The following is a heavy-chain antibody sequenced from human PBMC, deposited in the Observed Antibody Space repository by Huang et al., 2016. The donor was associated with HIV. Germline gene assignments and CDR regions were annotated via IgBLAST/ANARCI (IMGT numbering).Heavy chain of an antibody. D-gene: IGHD6-19*01. CDR2: IRGSDNTT. CDR1: GFSFSSYT. Sequence: EVKLLESGGGLVQPGGSLRLSCGASGFSFSSYTRTWVRQAPGKGLEGVSSIRGSDNTTFYADSVKGRFTISRDNSKNTLYLQMKSLRVDDTAVYYCAKDRVAGTGHCFDPWGQGTLVTVSS. CDR3: AKDRVAGTGHCFDP. J-gene: IGHJ5*02. V-gene: IGHV3-23*01.